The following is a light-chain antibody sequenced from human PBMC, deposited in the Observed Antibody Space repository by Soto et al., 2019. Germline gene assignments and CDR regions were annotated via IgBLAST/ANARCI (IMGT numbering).Light chain of an antibody. CDR1: QSFSSNC. Sequence: EIVLTQSPGTLSLSPGERATLSCRASQSFSSNCLALYQEKPGQAPRLLIYGASSRATGIPDRFSGSGSGTDFTLTISRLEPEDFAVYDCRQYGYALGCAFGRGTKVDIK. J-gene: IGKJ1*01. V-gene: IGKV3-20*01. CDR2: GAS. CDR3: RQYGYALGCA.